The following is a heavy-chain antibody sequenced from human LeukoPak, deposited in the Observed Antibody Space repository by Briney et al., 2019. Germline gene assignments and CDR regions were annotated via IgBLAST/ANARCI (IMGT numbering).Heavy chain of an antibody. Sequence: GGSLRLSCAASGFTFSSYSMNWVRQAPGKGLEWVSYISISSSTIYYADSVKGRFTISRDNAKNSLYLQMNSLRAEDTAVYYCAAYYDYVWGSYRYDYWGQGTLVTVSS. CDR2: ISISSSTI. CDR1: GFTFSSYS. CDR3: AAYYDYVWGSYRYDY. D-gene: IGHD3-16*02. V-gene: IGHV3-48*04. J-gene: IGHJ4*02.